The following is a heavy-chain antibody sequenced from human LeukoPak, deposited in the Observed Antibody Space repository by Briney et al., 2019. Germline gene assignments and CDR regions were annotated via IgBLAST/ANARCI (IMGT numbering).Heavy chain of an antibody. Sequence: SETLSLTCAVYGGSFSGYYLSWIRHPPGEGLEWVGVINHSGSTNYHPSLKSRFTISVDTSKNQCSLKLSSVTAADTAVYYCARGGDTAMVTNGYLQHWGQGTLVTVSS. V-gene: IGHV4-34*01. CDR2: INHSGST. D-gene: IGHD5-18*01. CDR1: GGSFSGYY. J-gene: IGHJ1*01. CDR3: ARGGDTAMVTNGYLQH.